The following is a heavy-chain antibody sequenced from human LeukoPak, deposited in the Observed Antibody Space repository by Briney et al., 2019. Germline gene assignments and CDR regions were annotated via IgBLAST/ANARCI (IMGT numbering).Heavy chain of an antibody. CDR2: IIPIFGTA. Sequence: GASVKVSCKASGGTFSSYAVSWVRQAPGQGLEWMGGIIPIFGTANYAQKFQGRVTITADESTSTAYMELSSLRSEDTAVYYCASSSSSVLEGSYYYYYGMDVWGQGTTVTVSS. CDR1: GGTFSSYA. V-gene: IGHV1-69*13. D-gene: IGHD6-6*01. J-gene: IGHJ6*02. CDR3: ASSSSSVLEGSYYYYYGMDV.